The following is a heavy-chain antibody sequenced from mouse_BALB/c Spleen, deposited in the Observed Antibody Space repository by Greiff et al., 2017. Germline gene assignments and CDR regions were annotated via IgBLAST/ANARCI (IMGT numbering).Heavy chain of an antibody. CDR3: ARVRGRGGMDY. CDR2: INPSTGYT. V-gene: IGHV1-7*01. J-gene: IGHJ4*01. CDR1: GYTFTSYW. D-gene: IGHD3-3*01. Sequence: VQLQQSGADLVKPGASVKMSCKASGYTFTSYWMYWVKQRPGQGLEWIGYINPSTGYTDYNQKFKDKATLAVDKSTSTTYMQLSSLTSEDSAVYYCARVRGRGGMDYWGQGTPVTVSS.